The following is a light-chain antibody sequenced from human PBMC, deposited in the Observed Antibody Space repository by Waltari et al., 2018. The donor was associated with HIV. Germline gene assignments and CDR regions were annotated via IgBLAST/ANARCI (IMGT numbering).Light chain of an antibody. J-gene: IGLJ3*02. CDR3: AAWDDRLRTWM. CDR1: NSNIGNTF. CDR2: KND. V-gene: IGLV1-47*01. Sequence: QSVLTQPPSASGTPGQRVIVSCSGSNSNIGNTFVYWYQHLPGTTPKLLRYKNDQRPAGVHDLFSCSQAGTFASLALSGLQYAYEADYYCAAWDDRLRTWMFGGGTKLTVL.